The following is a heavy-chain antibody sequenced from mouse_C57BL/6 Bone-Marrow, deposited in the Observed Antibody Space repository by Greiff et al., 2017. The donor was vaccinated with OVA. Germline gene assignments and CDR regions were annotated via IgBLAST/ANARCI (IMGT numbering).Heavy chain of an antibody. D-gene: IGHD2-10*02. Sequence: QQSGAELARPGASVKLSCKASGYTFTSYGISWVKQRTGQGLEWIGEIYPRSGNTYYNEKFKGKATLTADKSSSTAYMELRSLTSEDSAVYFCARYGNPYYYAMDYWGQGTSVTVSS. J-gene: IGHJ4*01. CDR3: ARYGNPYYYAMDY. CDR2: IYPRSGNT. V-gene: IGHV1-81*01. CDR1: GYTFTSYG.